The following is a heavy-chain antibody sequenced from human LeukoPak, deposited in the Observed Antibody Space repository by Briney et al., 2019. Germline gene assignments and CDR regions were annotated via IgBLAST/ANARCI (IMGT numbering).Heavy chain of an antibody. Sequence: ASVKVSCKASGGTFSSYAISWVRQAPGQGLEWMGGIIPIFGTAKYAQKFQGRVTITADESTSTAYMELSSLRSEDTAVYYCARAQYCSSASCYGRSAGIFDYWGQGTLVTVSS. V-gene: IGHV1-69*13. D-gene: IGHD2-2*01. CDR1: GGTFSSYA. CDR2: IIPIFGTA. CDR3: ARAQYCSSASCYGRSAGIFDY. J-gene: IGHJ4*02.